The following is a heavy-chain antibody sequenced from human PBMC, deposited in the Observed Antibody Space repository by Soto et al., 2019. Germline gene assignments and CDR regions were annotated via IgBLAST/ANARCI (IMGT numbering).Heavy chain of an antibody. V-gene: IGHV5-10-1*01. CDR2: IDPSDSYT. CDR1: GYSFTSYW. D-gene: IGHD6-13*01. CDR3: ATISIAAAGTDYYYYGMDV. J-gene: IGHJ6*02. Sequence: GESLKISCKGSGYSFTSYWISWVRQMPGKGLEWMGRIDPSDSYTNYSPSFQGHVTISADKSISTAYLQWSSLKASDTAMYYCATISIAAAGTDYYYYGMDVWGQGTTVTVS.